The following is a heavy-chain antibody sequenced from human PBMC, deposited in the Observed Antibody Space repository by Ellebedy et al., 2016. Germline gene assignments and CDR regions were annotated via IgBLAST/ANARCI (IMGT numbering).Heavy chain of an antibody. Sequence: ASVKVSCKAPRHTFTTYYTHWVRQAPGQGLEWMALFNPTTGGASYTQKFQGRVTVTGDTSTSTVYMDLSSLRSEDTAVYYCAREKMNTLNFDYWGQGTPVTVSS. J-gene: IGHJ4*02. D-gene: IGHD1/OR15-1a*01. CDR1: RHTFTTYY. CDR3: AREKMNTLNFDY. V-gene: IGHV1-46*01. CDR2: FNPTTGGA.